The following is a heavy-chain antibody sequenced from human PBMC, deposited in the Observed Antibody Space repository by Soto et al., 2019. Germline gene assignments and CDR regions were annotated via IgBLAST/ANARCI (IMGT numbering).Heavy chain of an antibody. CDR3: ASNGYSSSWSLGVGYFQH. D-gene: IGHD6-13*01. V-gene: IGHV1-69*01. J-gene: IGHJ1*01. CDR2: IIPIFGTA. Sequence: QVQLVQSGAEVKKPGSSVKVSCKASGGTFSSYAISWVRQAPGQGLEWMGGIIPIFGTANYAQKFQGRVTITADESTSTAYMELSRLRSEDTAVYYCASNGYSSSWSLGVGYFQHWGQGTLVTVSS. CDR1: GGTFSSYA.